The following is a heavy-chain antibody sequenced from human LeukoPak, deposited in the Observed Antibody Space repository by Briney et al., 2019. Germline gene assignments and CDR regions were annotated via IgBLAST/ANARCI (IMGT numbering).Heavy chain of an antibody. CDR3: ARDRSECSGGSCYSGGFDY. D-gene: IGHD2-15*01. CDR1: GFTVSSNN. Sequence: PGGSLRLSCAASGFTVSSNNMSWVRQAPGKGLEWVSVIYSGGSTYYADSVKGRFPISRDNSKNTLYLQMNSLRAEDTAVYYCARDRSECSGGSCYSGGFDYWGQGTLVTVSS. CDR2: IYSGGST. V-gene: IGHV3-53*01. J-gene: IGHJ4*02.